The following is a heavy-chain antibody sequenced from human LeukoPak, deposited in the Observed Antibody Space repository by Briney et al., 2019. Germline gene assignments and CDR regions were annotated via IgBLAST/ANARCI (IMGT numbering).Heavy chain of an antibody. D-gene: IGHD4-17*01. V-gene: IGHV1-24*01. J-gene: IGHJ4*02. CDR2: FDPEDGET. CDR1: VYTLTELS. Sequence: ASVKVSCKLSVYTLTELSMHWVRQTPGKGLGWMGGFDPEDGETIYAQKFQGRVTMTEDTSTDTAYMELSSLRSEDTAVYYCAALEDYGDYEFVHWGQGTLVTVSS. CDR3: AALEDYGDYEFVH.